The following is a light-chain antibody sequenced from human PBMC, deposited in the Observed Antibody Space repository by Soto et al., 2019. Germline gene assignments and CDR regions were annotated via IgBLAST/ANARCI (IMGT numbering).Light chain of an antibody. CDR3: QQYNSYPWT. J-gene: IGKJ1*01. CDR2: DAS. V-gene: IGKV1-5*01. Sequence: DIPMTQSPSTLSASVGDRVTITCRASQSISSWLAWYQQKPGKAPKLLIYDASSLESGVPSRFIGSGSGTEFTLTISSLQPDDFATYYCQQYNSYPWTFGQGTKVEIK. CDR1: QSISSW.